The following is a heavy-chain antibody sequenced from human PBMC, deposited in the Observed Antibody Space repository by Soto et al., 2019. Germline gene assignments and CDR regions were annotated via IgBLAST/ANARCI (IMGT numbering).Heavy chain of an antibody. CDR1: GFTFSNAW. CDR2: IKSKTDGGTT. V-gene: IGHV3-15*07. D-gene: IGHD3-10*01. J-gene: IGHJ6*02. CDR3: TTDGFYGSVNWPYYYYYGMDV. Sequence: GGSLRLSCAASGFTFSNAWMNWVRQAPGKGLEWVGRIKSKTDGGTTDYAAPGKGRFTISRDDSKNTLYLQMNSLKTEDTAVYYCTTDGFYGSVNWPYYYYYGMDVWGQGTTVTVSS.